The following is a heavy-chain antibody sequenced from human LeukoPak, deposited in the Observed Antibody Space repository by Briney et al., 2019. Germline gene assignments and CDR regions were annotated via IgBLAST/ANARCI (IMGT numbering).Heavy chain of an antibody. CDR2: ISYDGINK. J-gene: IGHJ6*02. CDR3: AKVFQRFTYYYGMDV. D-gene: IGHD2-21*01. CDR1: GFTFSNYG. V-gene: IGHV3-30*18. Sequence: GRSLRLSCEGSGFTFSNYGMHWVRQAPGKGLEWVAVISYDGINKYYADSVKGRFTISRDNSKNTLYLQMNSLRAEDTAVYYCAKVFQRFTYYYGMDVWGQGTTVTVSS.